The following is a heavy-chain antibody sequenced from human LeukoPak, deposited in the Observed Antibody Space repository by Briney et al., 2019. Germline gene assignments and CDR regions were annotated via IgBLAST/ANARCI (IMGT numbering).Heavy chain of an antibody. D-gene: IGHD2/OR15-2a*01. V-gene: IGHV3-30-3*01. Sequence: GGSLRLSCAASGFTFSSYAMHWVRQAPGKGLEWVAVISYDGSNKYYAASVKGRFTISRDNSKNTLYLQMNSLRAEDTAVYYCARAGPGDSTYGDYWGQGNLVTVSS. J-gene: IGHJ4*02. CDR3: ARAGPGDSTYGDY. CDR2: ISYDGSNK. CDR1: GFTFSSYA.